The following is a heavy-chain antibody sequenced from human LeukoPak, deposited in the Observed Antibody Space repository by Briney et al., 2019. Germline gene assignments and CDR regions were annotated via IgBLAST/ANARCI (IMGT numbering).Heavy chain of an antibody. J-gene: IGHJ6*03. CDR2: INPNSGGT. CDR1: GYTFTGYY. CDR3: ARDPSHYYYTDV. V-gene: IGHV1-2*02. Sequence: ASVKVSCKASGYTFTGYYMHWVRQAPGQGLEWMGWINPNSGGTKLAQRFQGRVILTRDTSINTAYMELSSLTSDDTAIYFCARDPSHYYYTDVWGKGTTVTVSS.